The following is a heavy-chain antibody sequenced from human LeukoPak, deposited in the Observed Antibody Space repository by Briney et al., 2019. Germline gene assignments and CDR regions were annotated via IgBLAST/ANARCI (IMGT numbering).Heavy chain of an antibody. Sequence: SETLSLTCAVYGGSFSGYYWSWIRQPPGKGLEWIGEINHSGSTNYNPSLKSRVTISVDTSKNQFSLKLTSVSAADTAVYYCARRPMVVDYWGQGTLVTVSS. CDR1: GGSFSGYY. V-gene: IGHV4-34*01. D-gene: IGHD3-10*01. CDR3: ARRPMVVDY. J-gene: IGHJ4*02. CDR2: INHSGST.